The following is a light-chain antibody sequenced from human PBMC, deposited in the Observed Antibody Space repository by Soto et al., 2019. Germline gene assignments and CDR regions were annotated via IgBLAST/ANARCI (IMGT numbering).Light chain of an antibody. CDR3: QQYNSYWT. CDR1: QTINSW. J-gene: IGKJ1*01. V-gene: IGKV1-5*03. Sequence: DVQMTQSPSTLSASVGDRVTITCRASQTINSWLAWYQQKPGKAPKLLIYKASIVESGVPSRFSGSGSGTEFTLTSSSLQPDDFATYYCQQYNSYWTFGQGTKVDI. CDR2: KAS.